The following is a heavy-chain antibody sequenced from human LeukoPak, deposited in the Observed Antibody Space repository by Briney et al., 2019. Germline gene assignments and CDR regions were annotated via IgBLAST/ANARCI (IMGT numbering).Heavy chain of an antibody. CDR2: ISGSGGST. V-gene: IGHV3-23*01. Sequence: GGSLRLSCAASGFAFSSYAMSWVRQAPGKGLECVSGISGSGGSTNYADSVKGRFTISRDNSKNTLYLQMNSLRAEDTAVYYCARRWAQQLVDYWGQGTLVTVSS. D-gene: IGHD6-6*01. CDR3: ARRWAQQLVDY. J-gene: IGHJ4*02. CDR1: GFAFSSYA.